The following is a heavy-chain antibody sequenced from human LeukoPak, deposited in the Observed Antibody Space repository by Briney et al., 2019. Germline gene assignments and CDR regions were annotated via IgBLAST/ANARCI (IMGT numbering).Heavy chain of an antibody. CDR1: GGSISSSSYY. J-gene: IGHJ4*02. D-gene: IGHD3-9*01. CDR3: ARRGRLRCFDWLLSSFDY. V-gene: IGHV4-39*01. CDR2: IYYSGSS. Sequence: PSETLSLTCTVSGGSISSSSYYWGWIRQPPGKGLEWIGSIYYSGSSYYNPSLKSRVTISADTSKNQFSLKLSSVTAADTAVYYCARRGRLRCFDWLLSSFDYWGQGTLVTVSS.